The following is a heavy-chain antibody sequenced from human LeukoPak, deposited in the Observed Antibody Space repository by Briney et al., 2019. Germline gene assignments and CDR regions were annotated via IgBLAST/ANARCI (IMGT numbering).Heavy chain of an antibody. J-gene: IGHJ4*02. Sequence: PGGSLRLSCAASGFTFSDYYMSWIRQAPGKGLEWVTYISSSGSTIYYADSVKGRFTISRDNAKNSLYLQMNSLRAEDTAVYYCARVGSKIVVVTLDYWGQGTLVTVSS. V-gene: IGHV3-11*01. CDR2: ISSSGSTI. CDR1: GFTFSDYY. CDR3: ARVGSKIVVVTLDY. D-gene: IGHD3-22*01.